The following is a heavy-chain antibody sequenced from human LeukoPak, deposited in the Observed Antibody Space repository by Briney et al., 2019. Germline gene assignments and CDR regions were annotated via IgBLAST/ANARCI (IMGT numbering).Heavy chain of an antibody. J-gene: IGHJ5*02. CDR3: ARDQQWLEPAYHVRERWFDP. CDR2: VGGYNGKT. Sequence: GASVKVSCKTSGYTFKNYGISWFRQAPGHGLEWRGWVGGYNGKTDYAQKFQGRVTMTRDTYTTTAYMELRNLRSDDTAVYYCARDQQWLEPAYHVRERWFDPWGQGTLVTVSS. V-gene: IGHV1-18*01. D-gene: IGHD6-19*01. CDR1: GYTFKNYG.